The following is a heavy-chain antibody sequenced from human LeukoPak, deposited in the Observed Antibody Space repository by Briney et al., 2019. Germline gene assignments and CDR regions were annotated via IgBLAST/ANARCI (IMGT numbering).Heavy chain of an antibody. D-gene: IGHD2-8*01. CDR2: IKSDESK. V-gene: IGHV3-74*01. Sequence: GGSLRHSFAACGFTFSNYWLCYVRQAPGKGLVWVSRIKSDESKNYADSVKGRFTISRDHAKHTLPMQMKSLRPEDTGVYYFARATSEIGVFSVDYLPHWGKGTLVTVSS. J-gene: IGHJ1*01. CDR1: GFTFSNYW. CDR3: ARATSEIGVFSVDYLPH.